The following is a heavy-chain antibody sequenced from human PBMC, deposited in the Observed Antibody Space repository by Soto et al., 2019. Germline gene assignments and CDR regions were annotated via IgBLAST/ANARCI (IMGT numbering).Heavy chain of an antibody. V-gene: IGHV4-39*01. CDR3: PRHEVEWYFDS. J-gene: IGHJ4*02. CDR1: RGSISSGTNY. Sequence: KTSETLSLTCTVSRGSISSGTNYWAWIRQPPGKGLEWIANIYYSGSTFYNPSLKSRVTISLDTSKNPFSLKLRSVTAADTVVYYCPRHEVEWYFDSWGQGTLVTVSS. D-gene: IGHD1-1*01. CDR2: IYYSGST.